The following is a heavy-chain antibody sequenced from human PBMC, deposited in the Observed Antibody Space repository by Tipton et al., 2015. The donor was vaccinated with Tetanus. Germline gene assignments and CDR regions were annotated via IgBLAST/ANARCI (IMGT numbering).Heavy chain of an antibody. Sequence: LRLSCTVSGGSISSGGYYWSWIRQHPGKGLEWIGYIYYSGSTYYNPSLKSRVTISVDTSKNQFSLKLSSVTAADTAVYYCARGGGVAVAGSGFDYWGQGTLVTVSS. D-gene: IGHD6-19*01. CDR2: IYYSGST. CDR1: GGSISSGGYY. CDR3: ARGGGVAVAGSGFDY. J-gene: IGHJ4*02. V-gene: IGHV4-31*03.